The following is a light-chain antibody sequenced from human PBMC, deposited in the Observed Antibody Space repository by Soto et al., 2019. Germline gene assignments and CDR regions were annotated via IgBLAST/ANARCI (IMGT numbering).Light chain of an antibody. J-gene: IGLJ2*01. CDR1: SSDVGGYNY. CDR3: GSYRSSSAPV. Sequence: QSALTQPASVSGSPGQSITISCTGTSSDVGGYNYVSWYQQHPGKAPKLLIYDVSNRPSGVSNRFSDSKSGNTASLTISGLQAEDEADYYCGSYRSSSAPVFGGGTKVTVL. V-gene: IGLV2-14*03. CDR2: DVS.